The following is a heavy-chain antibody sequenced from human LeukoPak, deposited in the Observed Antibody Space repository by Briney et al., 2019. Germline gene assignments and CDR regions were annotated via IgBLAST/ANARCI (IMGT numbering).Heavy chain of an antibody. CDR1: GGSISSSSYY. J-gene: IGHJ4*02. D-gene: IGHD2-2*02. V-gene: IGHV4-39*01. CDR3: ARQGGYCSGTSCYMWIQLWYDY. CDR2: IYYSGST. Sequence: SQTLSLTCTVSGGSISSSSYYWGWIRQPPGKGLEWIGSIYYSGSTYYNPSLKSRVTISVDTSKNQFSLKLSSVTAADTAVYYCARQGGYCSGTSCYMWIQLWYDYWGQGTLVTVSS.